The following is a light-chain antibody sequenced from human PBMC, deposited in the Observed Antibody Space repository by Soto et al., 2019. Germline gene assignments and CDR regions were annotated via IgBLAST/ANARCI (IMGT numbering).Light chain of an antibody. J-gene: IGLJ1*01. V-gene: IGLV1-44*01. Sequence: QSVLTQPPSASGTPGQTVTISCSGSSSNIGSNTANWYQQLPGTAPKLLIYSNNQRPSGVPDRFSGSKSGTSASLAISGLQSEDEADYYCAAWDDSLNGLVFGTGTKVTVL. CDR2: SNN. CDR3: AAWDDSLNGLV. CDR1: SSNIGSNT.